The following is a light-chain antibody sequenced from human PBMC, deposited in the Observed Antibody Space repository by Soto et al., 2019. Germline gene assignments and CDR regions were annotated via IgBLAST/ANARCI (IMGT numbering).Light chain of an antibody. CDR1: HSISAW. V-gene: IGKV1-5*03. J-gene: IGKJ2*01. Sequence: DIQMTQSPSTLSASVGDRVTITCRASHSISAWLAWYQQKPGKAPKLLIYKASTLDSGVPSRFSGSGSGTEFALTISSLQPDDFATYYCHQYHSSFNYTFGQGTKVDIK. CDR2: KAS. CDR3: HQYHSSFNYT.